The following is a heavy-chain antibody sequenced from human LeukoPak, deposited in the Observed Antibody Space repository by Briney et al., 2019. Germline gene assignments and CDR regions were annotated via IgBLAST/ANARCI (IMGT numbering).Heavy chain of an antibody. D-gene: IGHD2-21*02. CDR2: IASDGSHT. J-gene: IGHJ3*02. CDR1: GFTFSNYF. Sequence: PGRSLRLSCAASGFTFSNYFMRWVRQAPGKGLEWVADIASDGSHTFYVESVKGRFTISRDKSKNTLYLQMNSLRAEDTAVYFCARERQVTVIHSGAFDIWGQGTMVTVSS. V-gene: IGHV3-30*04. CDR3: ARERQVTVIHSGAFDI.